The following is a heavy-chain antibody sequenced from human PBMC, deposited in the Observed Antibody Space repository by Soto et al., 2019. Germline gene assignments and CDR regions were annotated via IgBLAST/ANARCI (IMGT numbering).Heavy chain of an antibody. Sequence: SETLSLTCTVSGGSISSSSYYWGWIRQPPGKGLEWIGSIYYSGSTYYNPSLKSRVTISVDTSKNQFSLKLSSVTAADTAVYYCARRDYSNLLFDYWGQGTLVTVSS. CDR3: ARRDYSNLLFDY. J-gene: IGHJ4*02. CDR2: IYYSGST. V-gene: IGHV4-39*01. CDR1: GGSISSSSYY. D-gene: IGHD4-4*01.